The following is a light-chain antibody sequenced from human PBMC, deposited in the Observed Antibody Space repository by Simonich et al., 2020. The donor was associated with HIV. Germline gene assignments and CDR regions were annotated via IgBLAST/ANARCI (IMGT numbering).Light chain of an antibody. J-gene: IGKJ3*01. CDR1: QDISNY. Sequence: DIQMTQSPSSLSASVGDRVTITCQANQDISNYLNWYQQKPGKAPKLLIYDSSNLETGVPSRFSGSGSGTDFTLTISRLQSEDFATYYCQQYYSDPPTFGPGTKVDIK. CDR3: QQYYSDPPT. CDR2: DSS. V-gene: IGKV1-33*01.